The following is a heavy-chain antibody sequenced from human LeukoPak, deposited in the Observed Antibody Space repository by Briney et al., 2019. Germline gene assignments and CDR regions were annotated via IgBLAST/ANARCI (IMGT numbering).Heavy chain of an antibody. J-gene: IGHJ4*02. V-gene: IGHV3-23*01. Sequence: GGSLRLSCAASGFTFPNYAMTWVRQAPGRGLEWVSTLTGDGSTTYYADSVKGRFTISRDNSKNTLYLQMNSLRAEDTAVYYCARGFGGSYVNFDYWGQGTLVTVSS. CDR1: GFTFPNYA. CDR2: LTGDGSTT. D-gene: IGHD1-26*01. CDR3: ARGFGGSYVNFDY.